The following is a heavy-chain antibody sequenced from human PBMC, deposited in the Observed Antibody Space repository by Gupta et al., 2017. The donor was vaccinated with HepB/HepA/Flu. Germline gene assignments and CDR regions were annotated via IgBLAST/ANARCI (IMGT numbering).Heavy chain of an antibody. V-gene: IGHV1-2*02. Sequence: QVQLVQSGAEVKKPGASVKVSCKASGYTFTGYYMHWVRQAHGQGLEWMGWINPNSGGTNYAQKFQGRVTMTRDTSISTAYMELSRLRSDDTAVYYCAREREATLRFLEWSLEPFDIWGQGTMVTVSS. J-gene: IGHJ3*02. D-gene: IGHD3-3*01. CDR1: GYTFTGYY. CDR2: INPNSGGT. CDR3: AREREATLRFLEWSLEPFDI.